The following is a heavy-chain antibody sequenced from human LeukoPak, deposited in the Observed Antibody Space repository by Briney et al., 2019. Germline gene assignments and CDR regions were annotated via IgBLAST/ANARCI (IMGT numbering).Heavy chain of an antibody. V-gene: IGHV3-30*18. J-gene: IGHJ4*02. Sequence: GGSLRLSCAASGFTVSSYGMHWVRQAPGKGLEWVAVISYDGSNKYYADSVKGRFTISRDNSKNTLYLQMNSLRAEDTAVYYCAKDMFSFSQDSSGYFPFDYWGQGTLVTVSS. CDR2: ISYDGSNK. CDR3: AKDMFSFSQDSSGYFPFDY. CDR1: GFTVSSYG. D-gene: IGHD3-22*01.